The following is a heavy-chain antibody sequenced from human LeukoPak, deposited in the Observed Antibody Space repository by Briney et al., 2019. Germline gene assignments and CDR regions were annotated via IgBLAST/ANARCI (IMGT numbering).Heavy chain of an antibody. Sequence: SETLSLTCAVYGGSFSGYYWSWIRQPPGKGLEWIGEINHSGSTNYNPSLKSRVTISVDTSKNQFSLKLSSVTAADTAVYYCATSIAAAPFDYWGQGTLVTVSS. CDR3: ATSIAAAPFDY. CDR2: INHSGST. V-gene: IGHV4-34*01. D-gene: IGHD6-13*01. J-gene: IGHJ4*02. CDR1: GGSFSGYY.